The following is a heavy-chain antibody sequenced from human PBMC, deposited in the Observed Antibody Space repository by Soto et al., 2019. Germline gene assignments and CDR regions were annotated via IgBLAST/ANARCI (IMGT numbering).Heavy chain of an antibody. CDR2: IQQDGGEQ. J-gene: IGHJ6*02. CDR3: TRGIRGSSGWSYYYGMDV. D-gene: IGHD6-19*01. V-gene: IGHV3-7*03. CDR1: GFTFSSYW. Sequence: PGGSLRLSCAASGFTFSSYWMSWVRQAPGKGLEWVANIQQDGGEQYYVDSVKGRFTISRDNAKNSLYLQMSSLRAEDTAVYYCTRGIRGSSGWSYYYGMDVWGQGTTVTVSS.